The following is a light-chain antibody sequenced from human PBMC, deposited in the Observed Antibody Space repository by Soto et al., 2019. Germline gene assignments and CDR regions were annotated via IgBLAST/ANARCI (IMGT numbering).Light chain of an antibody. J-gene: IGLJ2*01. CDR1: TSNIGRNS. CDR2: STD. CDR3: AAWDDSLNAVL. V-gene: IGLV1-44*01. Sequence: QPVLTQPPSASGTPGQRVTISCSGSTSNIGRNSVNWFHQLPGTAPKLLIHSTDQRPSGVPDRFAGSKSGTSASLAISGLQSEDEAEYYCAAWDDSLNAVLFGGGTKLTVL.